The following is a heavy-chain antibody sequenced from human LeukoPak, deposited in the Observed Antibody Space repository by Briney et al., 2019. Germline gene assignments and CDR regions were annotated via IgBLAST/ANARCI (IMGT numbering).Heavy chain of an antibody. Sequence: PGGSLRLSCAASGFTFSSYGMHWVRQAPGKGLEWVAVIWYDGSNKYYADFVKGRFTISRDNSKNTLYLQMNSLRAEDTAVYYCARDKGSGYDYKYYYGMDVWGQGTTVTVSS. CDR2: IWYDGSNK. J-gene: IGHJ6*02. CDR1: GFTFSSYG. CDR3: ARDKGSGYDYKYYYGMDV. D-gene: IGHD5-12*01. V-gene: IGHV3-33*01.